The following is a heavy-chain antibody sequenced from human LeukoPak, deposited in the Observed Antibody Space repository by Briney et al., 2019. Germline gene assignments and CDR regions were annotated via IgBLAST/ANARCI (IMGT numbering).Heavy chain of an antibody. CDR3: ARGIAARFIDY. CDR1: GFTFSSYA. V-gene: IGHV3-30*01. Sequence: GGSLGLSCAASGFTFSSYAMHWVRQAPGKGLEWVAVISYDGSNKYYADSVKGRFTISRDNSKNTLYLQMNSLRAEDTAVYYCARGIAARFIDYWGQGTLVTVSS. D-gene: IGHD6-6*01. CDR2: ISYDGSNK. J-gene: IGHJ4*02.